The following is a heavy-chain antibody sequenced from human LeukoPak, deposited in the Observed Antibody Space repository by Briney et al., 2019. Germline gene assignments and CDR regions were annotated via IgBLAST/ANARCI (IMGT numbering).Heavy chain of an antibody. CDR2: IYYSGST. J-gene: IGHJ5*02. Sequence: SETLSLTCAVSGGSISSSNWWSWVRQPPGKGLEWIGSIYYSGSTYYNPSLKSRVTISVDTSKNQFSLKLSSVTAADTAVYYCARVPPGNWFDPWGQGTLVTVSS. CDR3: ARVPPGNWFDP. V-gene: IGHV4-4*02. CDR1: GGSISSSNW.